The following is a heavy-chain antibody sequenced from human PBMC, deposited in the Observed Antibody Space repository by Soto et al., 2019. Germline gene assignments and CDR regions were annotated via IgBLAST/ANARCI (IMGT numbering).Heavy chain of an antibody. V-gene: IGHV3-23*01. CDR1: GFTFSSYA. Sequence: GGSLRLSCAASGFTFSSYAMSWVRQAPGKGLEWVSAISGSGGSTYYADSVKGRFTISRDNSKNTLYLQMNSLRAEDTAVYYCAKDQEPHYYDSSGYFDWGQGTLVTVSS. D-gene: IGHD3-22*01. J-gene: IGHJ4*02. CDR3: AKDQEPHYYDSSGYFD. CDR2: ISGSGGST.